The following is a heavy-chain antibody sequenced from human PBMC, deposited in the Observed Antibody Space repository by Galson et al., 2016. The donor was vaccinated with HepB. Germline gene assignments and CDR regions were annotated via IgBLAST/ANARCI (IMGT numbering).Heavy chain of an antibody. D-gene: IGHD5-24*01. CDR3: VRDRRLQGLDY. Sequence: TLSLTCTVSGDSITSGGYYWSWVRQHPGKGLEWIGYIYHSGSAYYNSSLKSRLSMSVDTSKNQFSLKLNSLAAADTAIYYCVRDRRLQGLDYWGQGILVTVSS. J-gene: IGHJ4*02. CDR1: GDSITSGGYY. CDR2: IYHSGSA. V-gene: IGHV4-31*03.